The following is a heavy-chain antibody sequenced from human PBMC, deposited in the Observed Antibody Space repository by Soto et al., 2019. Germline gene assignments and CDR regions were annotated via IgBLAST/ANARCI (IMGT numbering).Heavy chain of an antibody. CDR1: GFSFSTYD. D-gene: IGHD2-15*01. J-gene: IGHJ6*02. CDR2: INPSSGTT. Sequence: EVQLLESGGGLVQPGGSLRLACDASGFSFSTYDMTWARQAPGKGLEWVAFINPSSGTTHYADSVKGRFTISRDNSKDTLYLQLTSLRVEDTAVYYCTNGGWLDVWGQGTTVTVSS. CDR3: TNGGWLDV. V-gene: IGHV3-23*01.